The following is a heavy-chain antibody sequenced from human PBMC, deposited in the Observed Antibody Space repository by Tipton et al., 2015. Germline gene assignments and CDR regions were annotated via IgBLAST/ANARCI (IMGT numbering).Heavy chain of an antibody. CDR3: AKSSGWYRGDAFDI. V-gene: IGHV3-74*01. D-gene: IGHD6-19*01. J-gene: IGHJ3*02. CDR2: IYSDASTI. Sequence: GSLRLSCAASGFTFSTAWMHWVRQAPGKGLVWVSRIYSDASTISYADSVKGRFTISRDNAKNTLYLQMNSLRAEDTAVYYCAKSSGWYRGDAFDIWGQGTMVTVSS. CDR1: GFTFSTAW.